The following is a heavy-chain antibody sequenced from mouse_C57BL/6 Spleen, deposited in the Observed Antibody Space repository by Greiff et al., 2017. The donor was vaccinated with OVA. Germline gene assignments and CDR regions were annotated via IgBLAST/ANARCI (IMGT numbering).Heavy chain of an antibody. Sequence: LKLVESEPDLVQHSQSLSITSTDTGLPLTSSGVHWVRQSPGKGLEWLGVIWSGGSTDYNAAFISSLSISKDNSKSQVFFKMNSLQADDTAIYYCARNEDYYSNYGAYWGQGTLVTVSA. CDR1: GLPLTSSG. CDR3: ARNEDYYSNYGAY. V-gene: IGHV2-2*01. D-gene: IGHD2-5*01. J-gene: IGHJ3*01. CDR2: IWSGGST.